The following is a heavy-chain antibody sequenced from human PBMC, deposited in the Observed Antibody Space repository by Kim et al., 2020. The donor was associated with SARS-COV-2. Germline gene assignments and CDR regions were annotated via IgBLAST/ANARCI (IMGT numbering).Heavy chain of an antibody. V-gene: IGHV1-2*02. Sequence: ASVKVSCKASGYTFTGYFVHWVRQAPGQGLEWMGWINPNDGGTNYARNFQGRVTMTRDTSISTAYMELNSLISDDTAVYYCAREYVRCSGSYYGYWGQGT. CDR3: AREYVRCSGSYYGY. D-gene: IGHD3-10*02. CDR2: INPNDGGT. J-gene: IGHJ4*02. CDR1: GYTFTGYF.